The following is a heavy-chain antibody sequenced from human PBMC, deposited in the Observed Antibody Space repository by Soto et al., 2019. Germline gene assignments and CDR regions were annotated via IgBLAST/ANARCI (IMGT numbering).Heavy chain of an antibody. D-gene: IGHD3-22*01. CDR2: IYYSGST. V-gene: IGHV4-39*01. CDR3: ARAPGNYDSSGYYRVDYGMDV. CDR1: GGSISSSSYY. J-gene: IGHJ6*02. Sequence: SETLSLTCTVSGGSISSSSYYWGCILHPPGKWLEWIGSIYYSGSTYYNPSLKSRVTISVDTSKNQFSLKLSSVTAADTAVYYCARAPGNYDSSGYYRVDYGMDVWGQGTTVTVSS.